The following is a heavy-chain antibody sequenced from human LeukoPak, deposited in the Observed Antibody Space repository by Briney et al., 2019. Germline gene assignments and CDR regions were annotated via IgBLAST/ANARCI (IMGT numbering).Heavy chain of an antibody. CDR2: INPNSGGT. V-gene: IGHV1-2*02. CDR1: GYTFTGYY. D-gene: IGHD4-17*01. J-gene: IGHJ4*02. Sequence: ASVKVSCKASGYTFTGYYMHWVRQAPGQGLEWMGWINPNSGGTNYAQKFQGRVTMTRDTSISTAYMELSRLRSDDTAVYYCARVRLYGDEYYFDYWGQGTLVTVSS. CDR3: ARVRLYGDEYYFDY.